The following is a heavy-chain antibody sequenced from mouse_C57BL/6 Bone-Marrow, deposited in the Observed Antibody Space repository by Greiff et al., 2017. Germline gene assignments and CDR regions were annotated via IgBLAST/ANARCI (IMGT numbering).Heavy chain of an antibody. V-gene: IGHV14-2*01. CDR1: GFNIKDYY. D-gene: IGHD2-3*01. Sequence: VQLQQSGAELVKPGASVKLSCTASGFNIKDYYMHWVKQRTEQGLEWIGRIDPADGETKYAPKFQGKATITADTSSNTAYLQLSSLTSEDTAVYYGARERFDGYYVPPFAYWGQGTLVTVSA. CDR3: ARERFDGYYVPPFAY. J-gene: IGHJ3*01. CDR2: IDPADGET.